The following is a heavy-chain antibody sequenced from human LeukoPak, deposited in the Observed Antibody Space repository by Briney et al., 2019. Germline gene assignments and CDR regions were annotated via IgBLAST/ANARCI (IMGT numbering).Heavy chain of an antibody. J-gene: IGHJ5*02. CDR3: ARVQSRLSWFDP. V-gene: IGHV3-53*01. CDR2: IYSGGST. Sequence: GGSLRLSCAASGFTVSSNYMSWVRQAPGKGLEWVSVIYSGGSTYYADSVKGRFTISRDNSKNTLYLQMNSLRAEDTAVYYCARVQSRLSWFDPWGQGTLVTVSS. CDR1: GFTVSSNY.